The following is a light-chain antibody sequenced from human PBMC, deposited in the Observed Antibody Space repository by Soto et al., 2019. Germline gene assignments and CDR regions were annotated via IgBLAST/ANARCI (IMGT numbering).Light chain of an antibody. J-gene: IGLJ1*01. V-gene: IGLV2-18*02. Sequence: QSVLTQPPSVSGSPGQSVTISCTGTSSDVGRYNRVSWYQQPPGTAPKLMIYEVSNRPSGVSNRFSGSKSGNTASLTISGLQAEDEADYYCSSYTSSSTLYVFGTGTKVTVL. CDR2: EVS. CDR1: SSDVGRYNR. CDR3: SSYTSSSTLYV.